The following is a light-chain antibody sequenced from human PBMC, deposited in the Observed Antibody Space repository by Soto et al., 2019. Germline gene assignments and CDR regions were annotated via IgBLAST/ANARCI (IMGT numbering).Light chain of an antibody. CDR1: QSVGSY. J-gene: IGKJ4*01. CDR3: QQRSNWSLS. V-gene: IGKV3-11*01. CDR2: DAF. Sequence: EIVLTQSPATLSLSPGERATLSCRASQSVGSYLAWYQQKLGQAPRLVIYDAFNRATGIPARFSGSGSGTDFTLTISSLEPEDFAVYYWQQRSNWSLSFGGGTKVEIK.